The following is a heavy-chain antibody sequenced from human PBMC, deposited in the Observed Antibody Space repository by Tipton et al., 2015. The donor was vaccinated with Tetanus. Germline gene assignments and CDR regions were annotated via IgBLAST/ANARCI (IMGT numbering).Heavy chain of an antibody. CDR2: IYQTDST. J-gene: IGHJ5*02. D-gene: IGHD1-1*01. CDR3: AQTADNWFDP. Sequence: TLSFTCNVSGGLITTGGYSWGWIRQPPGQGLEWLGYIYQTDSTYYNPSVRSRLTLSLRRSKNQVSLKLTSVTAADTAVYFCAQTADNWFDPWGQGTLVTVSS. V-gene: IGHV4-30-2*01. CDR1: GGLITTGGYS.